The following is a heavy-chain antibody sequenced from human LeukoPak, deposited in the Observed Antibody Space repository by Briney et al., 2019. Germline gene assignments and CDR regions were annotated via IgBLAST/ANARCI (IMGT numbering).Heavy chain of an antibody. Sequence: SQTLSLTCTVYSGSISTDLYYWTWIRQPAGKGLEWIGRIYSNGWTDYNPPLKSRVSISIDTSKNHFSLKMSLATAADTALYYCARGSGWNSFDPWGQGTLVTVSS. J-gene: IGHJ5*02. V-gene: IGHV4-61*02. D-gene: IGHD6-19*01. CDR1: SGSISTDLYY. CDR3: ARGSGWNSFDP. CDR2: IYSNGWT.